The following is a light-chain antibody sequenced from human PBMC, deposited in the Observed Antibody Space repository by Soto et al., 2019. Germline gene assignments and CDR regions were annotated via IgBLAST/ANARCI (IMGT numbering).Light chain of an antibody. V-gene: IGLV1-44*01. Sequence: QLVLTQPPSASGTPGQRVTISCSGSSSNIGSNTVNWYQQFPGTSPKLLIYSDNQRPSGVPDRFSGSKSGTSASLAISGLQSDDEADYHCAAWDDSLNGVFFGGGTKLTVL. CDR3: AAWDDSLNGVF. CDR2: SDN. J-gene: IGLJ2*01. CDR1: SSNIGSNT.